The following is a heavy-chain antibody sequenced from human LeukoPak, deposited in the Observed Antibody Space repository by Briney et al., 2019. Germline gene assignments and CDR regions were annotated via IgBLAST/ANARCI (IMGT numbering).Heavy chain of an antibody. V-gene: IGHV1-18*01. D-gene: IGHD2-2*01. CDR1: GYTFTSYG. CDR2: ISAYNGNT. CDR3: ASDVGYCRSTSCYGLYY. J-gene: IGHJ4*02. Sequence: ASVKVSCKASGYTFTSYGISWVRQAPGQGLEWMGWISAYNGNTNYAQKLQGRVTMTTDTSTSTAYMELRSLRSDDTAVYYCASDVGYCRSTSCYGLYYWGQGTLVTVSS.